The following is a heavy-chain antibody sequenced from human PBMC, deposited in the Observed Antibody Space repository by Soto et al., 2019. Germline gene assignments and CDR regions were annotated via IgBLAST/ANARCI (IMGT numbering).Heavy chain of an antibody. V-gene: IGHV4-39*01. CDR3: ARRHSSGYAYYFEY. D-gene: IGHD3-22*01. CDR1: DDSISSSTYY. CDR2: IFYTGST. J-gene: IGHJ4*02. Sequence: SETLSLTCSVSDDSISSSTYYWGWIRQPPGKGLEWLGYIFYTGSTYKNPSLKSRVTISADSSKNQFSVNLTSVTATDTAVYYCARRHSSGYAYYFEYSGQGILVTVAS.